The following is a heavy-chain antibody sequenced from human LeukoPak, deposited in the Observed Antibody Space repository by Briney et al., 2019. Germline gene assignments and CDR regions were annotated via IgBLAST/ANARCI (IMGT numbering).Heavy chain of an antibody. CDR1: GYTFTGYY. J-gene: IGHJ4*02. CDR2: INPNSGGT. Sequence: ASVKVSCKASGYTFTGYYLHWVRQAPGQGLEWMGWINPNSGGTNYAHKFQGRVTVTRDTSISTAYMELSRLRSDDTAVYYCARGPHDTAYYFDQWGQGTLVTVSS. V-gene: IGHV1-2*02. D-gene: IGHD5-18*01. CDR3: ARGPHDTAYYFDQ.